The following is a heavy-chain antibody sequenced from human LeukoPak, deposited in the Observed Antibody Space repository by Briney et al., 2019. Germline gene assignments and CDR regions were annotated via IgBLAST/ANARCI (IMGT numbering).Heavy chain of an antibody. CDR2: IYYSGST. CDR3: ARQGFKISFGGVIAPDYFDY. Sequence: PSETLSLTCTVSGGSIRSSSYYWGWIRQPPGKGLEWIGSIYYSGSTYYNPSLKSRVTISVDTSKNQFSPKLSSVTAADKAVYLCARQGFKISFGGVIAPDYFDYWGQGTLVTVSS. V-gene: IGHV4-39*01. CDR1: GGSIRSSSYY. D-gene: IGHD3-16*02. J-gene: IGHJ4*02.